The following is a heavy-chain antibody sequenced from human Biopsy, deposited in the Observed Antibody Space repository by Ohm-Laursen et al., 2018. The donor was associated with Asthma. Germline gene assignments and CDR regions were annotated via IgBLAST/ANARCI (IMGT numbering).Heavy chain of an antibody. J-gene: IGHJ6*02. CDR2: ISVYSGNT. CDR1: GYTFNSAG. V-gene: IGHV1-18*01. CDR3: ARAVDYSHYYGIDV. D-gene: IGHD3-10*01. Sequence: ASVKVSCKTSGYTFNSAGITWVRQAPGQGLEWMGWISVYSGNTKVAQKLQDRVTMITDTSTSTAYMELRSLRSDDTAVYFCARAVDYSHYYGIDVWGQGITVTVS.